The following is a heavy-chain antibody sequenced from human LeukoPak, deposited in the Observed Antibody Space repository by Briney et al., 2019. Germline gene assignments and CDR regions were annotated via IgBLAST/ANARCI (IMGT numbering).Heavy chain of an antibody. CDR3: ARQGGSYSPFGF. CDR2: IFSSGNT. CDR1: GGSINNYY. J-gene: IGHJ4*02. Sequence: SETLSLTCTVSGGSINNYYWSWIRQPPGKGLEWIGYIFSSGNTYYNPSLKSRVTMSVDTSKNQFSLKLTSVTDADTAVYYCARQGGSYSPFGFWGQGTLVTVSS. D-gene: IGHD1-26*01. V-gene: IGHV4-59*08.